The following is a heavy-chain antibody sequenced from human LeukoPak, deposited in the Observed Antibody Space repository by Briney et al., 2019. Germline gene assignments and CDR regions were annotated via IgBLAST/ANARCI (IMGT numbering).Heavy chain of an antibody. Sequence: GGSLRLSCGASGFSFNSYSMNWVRQAPGKGLEWVSFISSSSSYIYYADSVKGRFTISRDNAKKSLYLQMNSLRAEDTAVYYCARASGSYFDYWGQGTLVTVSS. CDR2: ISSSSSYI. CDR1: GFSFNSYS. CDR3: ARASGSYFDY. V-gene: IGHV3-21*01. D-gene: IGHD1-26*01. J-gene: IGHJ4*02.